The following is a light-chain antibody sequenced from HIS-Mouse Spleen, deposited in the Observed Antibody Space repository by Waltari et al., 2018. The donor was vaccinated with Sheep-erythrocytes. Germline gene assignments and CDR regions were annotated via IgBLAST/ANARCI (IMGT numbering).Light chain of an antibody. J-gene: IGKJ1*01. CDR1: QGLGRGY. CDR2: GSS. V-gene: IGKV3-20*01. CDR3: QQYGSSPWT. Sequence: SRRATQGLGRGYLPWYQQKPGQAPRLRIYGSSSRATGIPYRFSGNGSGTDFTLTISRLEPEDFAVYYCQQYGSSPWTFGQGTKVEIK.